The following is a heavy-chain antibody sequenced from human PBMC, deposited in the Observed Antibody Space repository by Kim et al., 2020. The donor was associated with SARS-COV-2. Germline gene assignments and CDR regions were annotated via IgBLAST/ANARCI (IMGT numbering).Heavy chain of an antibody. CDR1: GGTFSSYA. Sequence: SVKVSCKASGGTFSSYAISWVRQAPGQGLEWMGGIIPIFGTANYAQKFQGRVTITADESTSTAYMELSSLRSEDTAVYYCARVGGPVLLWFGGIEYGMDVWGQGTTVTVSS. CDR2: IIPIFGTA. D-gene: IGHD3-10*01. J-gene: IGHJ6*02. CDR3: ARVGGPVLLWFGGIEYGMDV. V-gene: IGHV1-69*13.